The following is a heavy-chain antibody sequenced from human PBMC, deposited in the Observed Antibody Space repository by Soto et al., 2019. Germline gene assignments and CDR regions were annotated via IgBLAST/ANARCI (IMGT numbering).Heavy chain of an antibody. V-gene: IGHV4-31*03. CDR2: IYHSGSA. D-gene: IGHD3-22*01. CDR3: ARRDYYDRSGYYYFDY. CDR1: GDSISSGAYY. Sequence: PSETLSLTCTVSGDSISSGAYYWSWIRQHPGKGLEWIGYIYHSGSAYYNPSLKSRVTISVDTSKNQFSLKLSSVTAADTAVYYCARRDYYDRSGYYYFDYWGQGTLVTVSS. J-gene: IGHJ4*02.